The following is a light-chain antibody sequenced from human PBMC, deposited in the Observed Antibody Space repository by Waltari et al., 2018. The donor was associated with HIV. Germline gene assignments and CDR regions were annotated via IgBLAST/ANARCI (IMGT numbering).Light chain of an antibody. CDR3: QSYDTSLTGWI. Sequence: QSVLTPPPSVSGAPGQTVTISSTGSGSNIGAGYDVHWYQPFPGTAPRLLIYADNNRPSGVPDRFSGSKSGTSASLAISGLRAEDEADYYCQSYDTSLTGWIFGGGTKLTV. CDR2: ADN. CDR1: GSNIGAGYD. J-gene: IGLJ2*01. V-gene: IGLV1-40*01.